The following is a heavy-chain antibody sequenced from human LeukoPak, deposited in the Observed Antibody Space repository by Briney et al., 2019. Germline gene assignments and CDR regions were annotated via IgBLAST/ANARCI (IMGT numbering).Heavy chain of an antibody. V-gene: IGHV3-23*01. D-gene: IGHD1-26*01. CDR2: ISGSGGST. Sequence: PGGSLRLSCAASGFTFSSYAMSWVRQAPGKGLEWVSAISGSGGSTYYADSVKGRFTISRDNSKNTLYLQMNSLRAEDTAVYYCAQDIVLHLQNFDYWGQGTLVTVSS. J-gene: IGHJ4*02. CDR1: GFTFSSYA. CDR3: AQDIVLHLQNFDY.